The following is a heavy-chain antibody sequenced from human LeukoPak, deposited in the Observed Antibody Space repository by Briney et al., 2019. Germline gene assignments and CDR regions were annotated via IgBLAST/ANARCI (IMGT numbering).Heavy chain of an antibody. CDR2: IYSSDNT. Sequence: AGSLRLSCAASGFTVSGNYMSWVRQAPGKGLEWVSVIYSSDNTYYIDSVKGRFTISRDNSKNTLYLQMNSLRAEDTAVYYCAGRRVLDASFDYWGQGTLVTVSS. CDR3: AGRRVLDASFDY. CDR1: GFTVSGNY. V-gene: IGHV3-66*02. D-gene: IGHD3-16*01. J-gene: IGHJ4*02.